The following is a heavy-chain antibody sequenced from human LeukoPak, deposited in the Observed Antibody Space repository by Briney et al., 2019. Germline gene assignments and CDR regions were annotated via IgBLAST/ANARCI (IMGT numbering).Heavy chain of an antibody. J-gene: IGHJ4*02. CDR2: ISAYNGNT. D-gene: IGHD3-22*01. CDR3: ARGFESFHLGSPESSFDY. V-gene: IGHV1-18*01. Sequence: GASVKVSCKASGYTFTSYGISWVRQAPGQGLEWMGWISAYNGNTNYAQKLQGRVTMTTDTSTGTAYMELRSLRSDDTAVYYCARGFESFHLGSPESSFDYWGQGTLVTVSS. CDR1: GYTFTSYG.